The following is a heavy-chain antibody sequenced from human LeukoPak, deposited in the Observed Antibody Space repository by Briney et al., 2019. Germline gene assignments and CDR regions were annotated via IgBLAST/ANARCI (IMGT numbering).Heavy chain of an antibody. CDR3: AKHLSGSRAFDI. V-gene: IGHV3-48*01. CDR2: ISSSSSTI. D-gene: IGHD1-26*01. CDR1: GFTFSSYS. J-gene: IGHJ3*02. Sequence: GGSLRLSCAASGFTFSSYSMNWVRQAPGKGLEWVSYISSSSSTIYYADSVKGRFTISRDNAKNSLYLQMNSLTAEDTALYYCAKHLSGSRAFDIWGQGTMVTVSS.